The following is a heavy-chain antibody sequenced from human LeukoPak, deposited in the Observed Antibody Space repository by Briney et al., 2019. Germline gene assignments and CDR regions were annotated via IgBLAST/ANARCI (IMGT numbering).Heavy chain of an antibody. J-gene: IGHJ6*02. D-gene: IGHD2-21*01. V-gene: IGHV3-7*01. CDR1: GFTFSSYW. CDR2: IKQDGSEK. CDR3: AKYCGGDCYGMDV. Sequence: GGSLRLSCTASGFTFSSYWMSWVRQAPGKGLEWVANIKQDGSEKDYVDSVKGRFTISRDNAKNSLYLQMKSLRAEDTAVYYCAKYCGGDCYGMDVWSQGTTVTVSS.